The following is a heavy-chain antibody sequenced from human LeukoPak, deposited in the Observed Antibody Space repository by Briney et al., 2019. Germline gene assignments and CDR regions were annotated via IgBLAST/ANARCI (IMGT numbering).Heavy chain of an antibody. CDR2: IKQDGSEK. J-gene: IGHJ4*02. CDR1: GFTFSNYW. D-gene: IGHD2-15*01. CDR3: AKAYKPIVVVVAATPDY. V-gene: IGHV3-7*01. Sequence: GGSLRLSCAASGFTFSNYWMSWVRQAPGKGLEWVANIKQDGSEKYYVDSVKGRFTISRDNAKNSLYLQMNSLRAEDTAVYYCAKAYKPIVVVVAATPDYWGQGTLVTVSS.